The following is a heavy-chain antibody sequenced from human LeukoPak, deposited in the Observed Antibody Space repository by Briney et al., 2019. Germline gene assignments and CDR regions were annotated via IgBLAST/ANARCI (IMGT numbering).Heavy chain of an antibody. V-gene: IGHV3-7*04. CDR1: GFTFSGYW. D-gene: IGHD4/OR15-4a*01. Sequence: GGSLRLSCAASGFTFSGYWMSWVRQAPGKGLEWVANIKHDGSEKYHVDSVKGRFTISRDNSQNSLYLQMNSLRPEDTAVYYCARGAGRDHPDYWGQRTLVTVSS. J-gene: IGHJ4*02. CDR3: ARGAGRDHPDY. CDR2: IKHDGSEK.